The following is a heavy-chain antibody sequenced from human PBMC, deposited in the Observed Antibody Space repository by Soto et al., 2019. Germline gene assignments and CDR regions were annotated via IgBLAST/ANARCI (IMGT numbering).Heavy chain of an antibody. J-gene: IGHJ4*02. CDR3: ASRYLY. V-gene: IGHV4-30-4*01. CDR2: IDSSGST. Sequence: PSETLSLTCTVSGDSISNGDYYWSWIRQPPGRGLEWIGYIDSSGSTYYNPSLKSRLTMSVDMSKNQFSLRLTSVTAADTAVYYCASRYLYWGQGLLVTVS. D-gene: IGHD3-16*02. CDR1: GDSISNGDYY.